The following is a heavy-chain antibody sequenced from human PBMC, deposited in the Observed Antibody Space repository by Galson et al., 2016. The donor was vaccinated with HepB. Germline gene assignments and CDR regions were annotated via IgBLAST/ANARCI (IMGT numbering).Heavy chain of an antibody. J-gene: IGHJ4*02. CDR3: AKGRWDFDS. CDR1: GFTFSSYG. CDR2: IWSDGSNK. D-gene: IGHD5-24*01. Sequence: SLRLSCAGSGFTFSSYGMHWVRQAPGKGLEWVAVIWSDGSNKNYADSVKGRVTISRDNSKNTLYLQMHSLRGEDTAVYYCAKGRWDFDSWGQGTLVTVSS. V-gene: IGHV3-33*06.